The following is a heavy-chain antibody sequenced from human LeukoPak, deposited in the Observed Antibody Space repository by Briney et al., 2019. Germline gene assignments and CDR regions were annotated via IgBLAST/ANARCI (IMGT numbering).Heavy chain of an antibody. CDR2: IKQDGSEK. J-gene: IGHJ4*02. D-gene: IGHD6-13*01. CDR1: GFTFSSYW. CDR3: ARDLMGIAYRGAFYY. V-gene: IGHV3-7*03. Sequence: GGSLRLSCAASGFTFSSYWMSWVRQAPGKGLEWVANIKQDGSEKYYVDSVKGRFTISRDNAKNSLYLQMNSLRAQDTAVYYCARDLMGIAYRGAFYYWGQGTLVTVSS.